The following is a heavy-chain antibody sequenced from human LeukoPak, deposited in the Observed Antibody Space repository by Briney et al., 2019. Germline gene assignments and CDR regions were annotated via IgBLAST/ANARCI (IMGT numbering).Heavy chain of an antibody. Sequence: SETLSLTCTVSGDSISSYYWSWIRQPPGKGLEWIVYIYYSGSTNYNPSLKSRVTISVDTSKNQFSLKLSSVTAADTAVYYCAGEEYSSGWYYFDYWGQGTLVTVSS. CDR3: AGEEYSSGWYYFDY. CDR1: GDSISSYY. V-gene: IGHV4-59*01. CDR2: IYYSGST. D-gene: IGHD6-19*01. J-gene: IGHJ4*02.